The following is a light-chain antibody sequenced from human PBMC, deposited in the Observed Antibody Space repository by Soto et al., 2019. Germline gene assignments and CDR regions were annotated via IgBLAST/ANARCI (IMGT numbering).Light chain of an antibody. CDR3: QQYNNWPPWT. V-gene: IGKV3-15*01. CDR2: GAS. CDR1: QSVSSN. J-gene: IGKJ1*01. Sequence: EIVLTQSPATLSLSQGERATLSCRASQSVSSNLAWYQQKPGQAPRLLIYGASTRATGIPARFSGSGSGTEFTLTISSLQSEDFAVYYCQQYNNWPPWTFDQGTKVDIK.